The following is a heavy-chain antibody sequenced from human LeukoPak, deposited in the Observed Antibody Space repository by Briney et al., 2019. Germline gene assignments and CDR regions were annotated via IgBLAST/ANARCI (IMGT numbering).Heavy chain of an antibody. V-gene: IGHV1-69*06. Sequence: SVKVSCKASGGTFSSYAISWVRQAPGQGLEWMGGIIPIFGTANYAQKFQGRVTITADKSTSTAYMELSSLRSEDTAVYYCARSKDYDSRGYYYYYMDVWGKGTTVTISS. CDR3: ARSKDYDSRGYYYYYMDV. D-gene: IGHD3-22*01. CDR1: GGTFSSYA. CDR2: IIPIFGTA. J-gene: IGHJ6*03.